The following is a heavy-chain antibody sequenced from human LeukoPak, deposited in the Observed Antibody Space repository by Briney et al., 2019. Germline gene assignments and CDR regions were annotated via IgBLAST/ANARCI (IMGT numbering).Heavy chain of an antibody. D-gene: IGHD1-26*01. V-gene: IGHV3-7*01. Sequence: GGSLRLSCAASGFTFSNYWMGWVRQAPGKRPEWVANMNIDGSEKYYADSVKGRFTISRDNARNSVYLQMNSLRVEDTAVYYCARDLVEWELLLDRWGQGTLVTVSS. CDR1: GFTFSNYW. J-gene: IGHJ5*02. CDR2: MNIDGSEK. CDR3: ARDLVEWELLLDR.